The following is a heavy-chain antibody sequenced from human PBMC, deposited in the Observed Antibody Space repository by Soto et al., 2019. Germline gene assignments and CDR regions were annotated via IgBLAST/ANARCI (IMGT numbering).Heavy chain of an antibody. CDR3: ATVIFFHMTFVT. CDR2: ISGDADTI. CDR1: GVRFSGYA. J-gene: IGHJ5*01. V-gene: IGHV3-23*01. Sequence: EVKLLESGGGLVQPGGSLRLSCEAFGVRFSGYAMSWVRQAPGKGLEWVASISGDADTIYYGDSVKGRFTLSGDNSNNTLFLKMSSLRAGDTAIYYSATVIFFHMTFVTWGQGTPVTASS. D-gene: IGHD3-3*02.